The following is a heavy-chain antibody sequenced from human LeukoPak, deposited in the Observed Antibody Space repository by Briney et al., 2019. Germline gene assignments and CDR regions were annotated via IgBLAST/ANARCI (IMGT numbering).Heavy chain of an antibody. J-gene: IGHJ6*02. CDR2: IYYSGST. D-gene: IGHD5-12*01. Sequence: PSETLSLTCTVSGGSISSYYWSWIRQPPGKGLEWIGYIYYSGSTNYNPSLKSRVTISVDTSKNQFSLKLSSVTAADTAVYYCARARGYSGYASSYYYYGMDVWGQGTTVTVSS. CDR1: GGSISSYY. V-gene: IGHV4-59*08. CDR3: ARARGYSGYASSYYYYGMDV.